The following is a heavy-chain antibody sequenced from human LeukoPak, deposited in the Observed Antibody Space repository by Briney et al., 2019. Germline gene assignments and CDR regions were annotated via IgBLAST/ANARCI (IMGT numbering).Heavy chain of an antibody. V-gene: IGHV4-34*01. CDR3: ARGAFHTSSVWFDP. J-gene: IGHJ5*02. CDR1: GESFSHYY. CDR2: INHRGTT. D-gene: IGHD2-2*01. Sequence: PSETLSLTCAVSGESFSHYYWSWLRQTPEKGLEWIGEINHRGTTNYNPSLKSRVAISIDTSRNQFSLQVTSVTAADTAVFYCARGAFHTSSVWFDPWGQGTLVTVSS.